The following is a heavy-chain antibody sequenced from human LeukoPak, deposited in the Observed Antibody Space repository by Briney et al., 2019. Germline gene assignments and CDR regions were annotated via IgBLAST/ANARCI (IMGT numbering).Heavy chain of an antibody. CDR3: ARGGIRGALFVY. CDR2: IYYSGST. CDR1: GGSISSYY. D-gene: IGHD6-13*01. Sequence: PSETLSLTCTVSGGSISSYYWSWIRQPPGKGLEWIGYIYYSGSTNYNPSLKSRVTISVDTSKNQFSLKLSSVTAADTAAYYCARGGIRGALFVYWGQGTLVTVSS. V-gene: IGHV4-59*08. J-gene: IGHJ4*02.